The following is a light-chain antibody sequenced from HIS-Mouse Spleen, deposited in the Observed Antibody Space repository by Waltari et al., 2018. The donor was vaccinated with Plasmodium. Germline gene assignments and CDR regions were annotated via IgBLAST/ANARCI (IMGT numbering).Light chain of an antibody. J-gene: IGKJ4*01. CDR1: QSVSSN. Sequence: EIVMTQSPATLSVSPGERATLSCRASQSVSSNLAWYQQKPGQAPRLLIYGASTRATVITARFSCSGYGTEFTLTISSLQSEDFAVYDCQQYYSYLRTFGGGTKVEIK. CDR3: QQYYSYLRT. CDR2: GAS. V-gene: IGKV3-15*01.